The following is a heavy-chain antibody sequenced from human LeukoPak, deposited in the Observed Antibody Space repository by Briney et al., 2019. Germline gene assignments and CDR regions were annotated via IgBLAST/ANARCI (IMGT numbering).Heavy chain of an antibody. J-gene: IGHJ4*02. CDR3: TRFSRSSSSNY. CDR1: GFTFSNYW. D-gene: IGHD6-6*01. CDR2: IRQDGSEK. V-gene: IGHV3-7*01. Sequence: GGSLRLSCAASGFTFSNYWMSWVRQAPGKGLEWVAIIRQDGSEKKYVDSVKGRFTISRDNAKNSLYLEMNSLRAEDTAVYYCTRFSRSSSSNYWGQGTLVTVSS.